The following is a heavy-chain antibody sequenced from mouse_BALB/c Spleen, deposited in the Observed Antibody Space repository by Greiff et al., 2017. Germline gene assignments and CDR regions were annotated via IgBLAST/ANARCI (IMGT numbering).Heavy chain of an antibody. Sequence: QVQLQQSGPGLVAPSQSLSITCTVSGFSLTSYGVSWVRQPPGTGLEWLGVIWGDGSTNYHSALISRLSISKDNSKSQVCLKLNSLQTDDTATYSSAKPGELGAWFAYWGQGTLVTVSA. CDR3: AKPGELGAWFAY. V-gene: IGHV2-3*01. CDR2: IWGDGST. CDR1: GFSLTSYG. J-gene: IGHJ3*01. D-gene: IGHD4-1*01.